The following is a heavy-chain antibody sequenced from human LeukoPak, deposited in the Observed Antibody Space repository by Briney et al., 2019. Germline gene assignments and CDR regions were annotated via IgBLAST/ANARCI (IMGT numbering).Heavy chain of an antibody. Sequence: GGSLRLSCAASGFTFSSYSMNWVRQAPGKGLEWVSSISSSSSYIYYADSVKGRFTISRDNAKNSLYLQMNSLRAEDTAVYYCARSIAVAGTPRPYYFDYWGQGTLVTVSS. J-gene: IGHJ4*02. CDR2: ISSSSSYI. CDR1: GFTFSSYS. D-gene: IGHD6-19*01. V-gene: IGHV3-21*01. CDR3: ARSIAVAGTPRPYYFDY.